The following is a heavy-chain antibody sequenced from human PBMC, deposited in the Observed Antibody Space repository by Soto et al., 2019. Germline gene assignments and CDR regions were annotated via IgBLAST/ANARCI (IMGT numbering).Heavy chain of an antibody. CDR1: GGTFSTYT. J-gene: IGHJ3*01. Sequence: QVHLVQSGAEVRKPGSSVKVSCKTSGGTFSTYTIYWVRQAPGQGLEWMGRIIPLFGTTRYAQNFQDRVTIPGGGSPSTPNRKRSSRGGEDTAVFCGGRRLEDRAAGVFDVGGKGTPAPVS. V-gene: IGHV1-69*18. CDR3: GRRLEDRAAGVFDV. D-gene: IGHD3-10*01. CDR2: IIPLFGTT.